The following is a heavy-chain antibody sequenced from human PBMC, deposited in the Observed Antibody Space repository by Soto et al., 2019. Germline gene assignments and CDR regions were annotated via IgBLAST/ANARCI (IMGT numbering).Heavy chain of an antibody. CDR3: ASRAGQLPYYFDY. J-gene: IGHJ4*02. D-gene: IGHD6-6*01. CDR2: ISASKGNT. Sequence: QVQLVQSGAEVKKPGASVMISCKATGYTFSNYGFTWLRQAPGQGLEWMGWISASKGNTDFAQKFQGRVTLTRDTSTSTAYLELRSLKSDDMAVYYCASRAGQLPYYFDYWGRGTQVAVS. CDR1: GYTFSNYG. V-gene: IGHV1-18*03.